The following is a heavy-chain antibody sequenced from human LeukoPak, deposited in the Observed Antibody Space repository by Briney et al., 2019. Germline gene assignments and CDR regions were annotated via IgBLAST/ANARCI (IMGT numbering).Heavy chain of an antibody. Sequence: GGSLRLSCAASGFTFSTFAMIWVRQPPGKGLEWVSSIFPSGGEIHYADSVRGRFTISRDNSKSTLSLQMNSLRAEDTAVYYCAKDRDSSSWHFDYWGQGTLVTVSS. CDR3: AKDRDSSSWHFDY. V-gene: IGHV3-23*01. J-gene: IGHJ4*02. CDR1: GFTFSTFA. D-gene: IGHD6-13*01. CDR2: IFPSGGEI.